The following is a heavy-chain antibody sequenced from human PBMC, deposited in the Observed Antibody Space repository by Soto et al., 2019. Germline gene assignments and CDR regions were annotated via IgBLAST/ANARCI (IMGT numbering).Heavy chain of an antibody. J-gene: IGHJ4*02. CDR3: AREVGYGDFSAALLD. CDR2: IITLFGTS. CDR1: GGTFSSHS. V-gene: IGHV1-69*01. D-gene: IGHD2-21*02. Sequence: VQLMQSGAEVKKPGSSVKVSCKASGGTFSSHSINWVRQAPGQGLECMGGIITLFGTSNYAQNFQGRVTITADQSTSTAYMELNSLTSDDTSVYYWAREVGYGDFSAALLDWGQGTLVTVSS.